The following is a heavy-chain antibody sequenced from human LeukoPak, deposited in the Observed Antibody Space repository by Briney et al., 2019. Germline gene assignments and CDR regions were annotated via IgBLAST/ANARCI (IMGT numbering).Heavy chain of an antibody. Sequence: GGSLRLSCAASGFTFSSYSMNWVRQAPGKGLEWVSYISSSSSTIYYADSVKGRFTISRDNAKNSLYLQMNSLRAEDTAVYYCASLDSGSYLNWFDPWGQGTLVTVSS. CDR1: GFTFSSYS. D-gene: IGHD1-26*01. J-gene: IGHJ5*02. V-gene: IGHV3-48*01. CDR2: ISSSSSTI. CDR3: ASLDSGSYLNWFDP.